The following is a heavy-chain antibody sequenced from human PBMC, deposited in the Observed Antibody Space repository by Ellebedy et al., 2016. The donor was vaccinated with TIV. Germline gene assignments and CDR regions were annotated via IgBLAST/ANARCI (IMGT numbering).Heavy chain of an antibody. CDR3: ARALNYSGYDSRGFDY. V-gene: IGHV4-31*03. Sequence: SETLSLTXTVSGGSISSGGYYWSWIRQHPGKGLEWIGYIYYSGSTYYNPSLKSRVTISVDTSKNQFSLKLSSVTAADTAVYYCARALNYSGYDSRGFDYWGQGTLVTVS. D-gene: IGHD5-12*01. CDR2: IYYSGST. CDR1: GGSISSGGYY. J-gene: IGHJ4*02.